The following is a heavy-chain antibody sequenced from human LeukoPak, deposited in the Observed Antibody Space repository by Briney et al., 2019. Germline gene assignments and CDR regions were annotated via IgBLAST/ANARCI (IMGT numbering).Heavy chain of an antibody. CDR3: ARDPDNPSGYSSGWHLDY. D-gene: IGHD6-19*01. J-gene: IGHJ4*02. Sequence: GGSLRLSCVASGYTFSNFGMHWVRKAPGKGLEWVAFIRKDEVSKYYVDSVKGRFTISRDNSENTVYLQMSSLRVEDTAVYYCARDPDNPSGYSSGWHLDYWGQGTLVTVSS. CDR2: IRKDEVSK. V-gene: IGHV3-30*02. CDR1: GYTFSNFG.